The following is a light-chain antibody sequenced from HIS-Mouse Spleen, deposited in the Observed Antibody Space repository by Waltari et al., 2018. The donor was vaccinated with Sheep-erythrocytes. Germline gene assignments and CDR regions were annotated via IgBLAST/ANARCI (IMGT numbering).Light chain of an antibody. J-gene: IGKJ1*01. CDR2: GAS. V-gene: IGKV3-20*01. CDR1: QSLRTSY. Sequence: SSRATQSLRTSYLPGYPQNPRPAPRRLINGASSRATGSPDRFSGSGSGTDVTLTISRLGPEDFAVYYCQQYGSSPWPFGQGTKVEIK. CDR3: QQYGSSPWP.